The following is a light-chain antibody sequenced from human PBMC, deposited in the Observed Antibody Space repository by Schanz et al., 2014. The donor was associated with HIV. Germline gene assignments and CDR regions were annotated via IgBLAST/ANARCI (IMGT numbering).Light chain of an antibody. CDR2: WAS. CDR1: QSVLYSSNNKNY. Sequence: DIVMTQSPDSLAVSLGERATIHCKSSQSVLYSSNNKNYLAWYQQKPGQPPKLLIYWASTRESGVPDRFSGSGSGTDFTLTISSLQAEDVAIYYCQQYYTTPLTFGGGTKVGI. V-gene: IGKV4-1*01. J-gene: IGKJ4*01. CDR3: QQYYTTPLT.